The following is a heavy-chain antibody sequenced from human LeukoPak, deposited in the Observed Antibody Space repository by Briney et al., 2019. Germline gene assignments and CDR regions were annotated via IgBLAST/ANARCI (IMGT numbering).Heavy chain of an antibody. V-gene: IGHV3-74*03. CDR1: GFTFSSYW. J-gene: IGHJ4*02. D-gene: IGHD2-8*02. CDR2: INTDGRSK. CDR3: ARDPGGVLVNCYFDF. Sequence: GGSLRLSCAGSGFTFSSYWMHWVRQAQGKGLVWVSRINTDGRSKTYADSVKGRFTVSRDNAKITLYLQINSLRAEDTSVYYCARDPGGVLVNCYFDFWGQGTLVTVSS.